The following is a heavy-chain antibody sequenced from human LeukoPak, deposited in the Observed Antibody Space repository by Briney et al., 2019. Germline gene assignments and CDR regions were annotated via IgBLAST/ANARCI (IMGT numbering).Heavy chain of an antibody. V-gene: IGHV3-53*01. Sequence: GGSLRLSCTASGFTFGDYAMSWVRQAPGKGLEWVSFVYSDNTHYSDSVKGRFTISRDNSKNTLYLQMNSLRAEDTAVYYCARRAGAYSHPYDYWGQGTLVTVSS. D-gene: IGHD4/OR15-4a*01. J-gene: IGHJ4*02. CDR3: ARRAGAYSHPYDY. CDR1: GFTFGDYA. CDR2: VYSDNT.